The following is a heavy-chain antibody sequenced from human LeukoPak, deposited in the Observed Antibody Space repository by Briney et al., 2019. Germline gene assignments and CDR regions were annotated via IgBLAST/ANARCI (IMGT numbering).Heavy chain of an antibody. CDR2: IIPIFGTA. D-gene: IGHD4-17*01. V-gene: IGHV1-69*05. J-gene: IGHJ4*02. CDR3: ARAYGDYEAGDY. Sequence: SVKVSCKASGGTFSSYAISWVRQAPGPGLEWMGGIIPIFGTANYAQKFQGRVTITTDESTSTAYMELSSLRSEDTAVYYCARAYGDYEAGDYWGQGTLVTVSS. CDR1: GGTFSSYA.